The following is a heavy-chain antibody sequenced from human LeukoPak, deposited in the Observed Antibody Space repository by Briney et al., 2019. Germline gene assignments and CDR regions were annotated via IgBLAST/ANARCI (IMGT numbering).Heavy chain of an antibody. Sequence: GGSLRLSCAASGFTFSRYALHWVRQAPGKGLEWVAVISFDGSNKYYADSVKGRFTISRDNSKNKLYLQMNSLTTEDTAVYYCARGTAMVDNWFDPWGQGTLVIVSS. CDR3: ARGTAMVDNWFDP. CDR1: GFTFSRYA. D-gene: IGHD5-18*01. CDR2: ISFDGSNK. V-gene: IGHV3-30-3*01. J-gene: IGHJ5*02.